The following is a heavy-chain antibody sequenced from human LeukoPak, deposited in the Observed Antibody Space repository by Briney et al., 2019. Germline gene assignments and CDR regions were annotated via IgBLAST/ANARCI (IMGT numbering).Heavy chain of an antibody. CDR2: IYYSGST. CDR3: ARADPPGDYFDY. CDR1: GGSIRAYH. J-gene: IGHJ4*02. Sequence: SETLSLTCTVSGGSIRAYHWSWIRQPPGKGLEWIGYIYYSGSTNYNPSLKSRVTISVDTSKNQFSLKLSSVTAADTAVYYCARADPPGDYFDYWGQGTLVTVSS. V-gene: IGHV4-59*01. D-gene: IGHD1-14*01.